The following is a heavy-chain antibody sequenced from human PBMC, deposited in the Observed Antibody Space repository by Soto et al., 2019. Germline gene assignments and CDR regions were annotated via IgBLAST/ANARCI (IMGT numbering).Heavy chain of an antibody. V-gene: IGHV3-48*04. CDR3: ASYYYGSGEGTHDAFDI. J-gene: IGHJ3*02. CDR2: ISSSSSTI. CDR1: GFTFSSYS. Sequence: GGSLRLSCAASGFTFSSYSMNWVRQAPGKGLEWVSYISSSSSTIYYADSVKGRFTISRDNAKNSLYLQMNSLRAEDTAVYYCASYYYGSGEGTHDAFDIWGQGTMVTVSS. D-gene: IGHD3-10*01.